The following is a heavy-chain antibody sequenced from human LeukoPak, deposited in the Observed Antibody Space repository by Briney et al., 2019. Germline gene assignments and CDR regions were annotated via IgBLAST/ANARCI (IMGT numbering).Heavy chain of an antibody. V-gene: IGHV3-7*01. CDR1: GFTFSSYW. D-gene: IGHD3-10*01. CDR2: IKQDGSEK. J-gene: IGHJ4*02. Sequence: GGSLRLSCAASGFTFSSYWMSWVRQAPGKGLEWVANIKQDGSEKYYVDSVKGRFTISRDNAKNSLYLQMNSLRAEDTAVYYCSGDFSPTHLGSGFFWGQGTLVTVSS. CDR3: SGDFSPTHLGSGFF.